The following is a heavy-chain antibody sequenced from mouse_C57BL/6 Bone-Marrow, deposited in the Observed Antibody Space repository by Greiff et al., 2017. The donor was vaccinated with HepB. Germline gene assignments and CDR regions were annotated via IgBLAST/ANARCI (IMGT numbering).Heavy chain of an antibody. V-gene: IGHV5-17*01. CDR1: GFIFSDYG. J-gene: IGHJ3*01. CDR2: ISSGSSTI. Sequence: EVQLVESGGGLVKPGGSLKLSCAASGFIFSDYGMHWVRQAPEKGLEWVAYISSGSSTIYYADTVKGRFTISRDNAKNTLFLQMTSLRSEDTAMYYCAHYGLFAYWGQGTLVTVSA. CDR3: AHYGLFAY. D-gene: IGHD1-1*01.